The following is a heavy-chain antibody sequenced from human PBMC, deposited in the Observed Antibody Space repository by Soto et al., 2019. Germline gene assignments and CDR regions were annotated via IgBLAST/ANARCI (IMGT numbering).Heavy chain of an antibody. CDR3: VRESTTSGPNWFDT. J-gene: IGHJ5*02. CDR2: TYYSGST. Sequence: SETLSLTCAVYGGSFSGYYWSWIRQPPGKGLEWIGSTYYSGSTYYRPSLKSRVTISVDTSKNQFSLKLTSVTAADTAVYSCVRESTTSGPNWFDTWGPGILVTVSS. D-gene: IGHD1-1*01. V-gene: IGHV4-34*11. CDR1: GGSFSGYY.